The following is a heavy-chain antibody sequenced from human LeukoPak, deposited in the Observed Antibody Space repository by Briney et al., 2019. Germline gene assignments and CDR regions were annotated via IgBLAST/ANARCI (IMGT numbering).Heavy chain of an antibody. Sequence: GGSLRLSCAASGFTVSSNYWSWVRQPPGKGLEWLSIIYSDGNTRYADSVKGRFTFSRDNSKNTLYLQMNSLRADDTAVYYCVYGNYPFTYWGPGTLVTVSS. CDR3: VYGNYPFTY. CDR1: GFTVSSNY. CDR2: IYSDGNT. V-gene: IGHV3-66*01. J-gene: IGHJ4*02. D-gene: IGHD4-11*01.